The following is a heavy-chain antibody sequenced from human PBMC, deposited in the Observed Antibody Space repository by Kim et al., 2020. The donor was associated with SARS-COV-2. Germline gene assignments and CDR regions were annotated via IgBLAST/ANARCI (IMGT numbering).Heavy chain of an antibody. CDR1: GYTFTSYG. D-gene: IGHD3-3*01. J-gene: IGHJ4*02. CDR3: ARDGYYDFWSGYYEVGLGLSFSLDY. CDR2: ISAYNGNT. Sequence: ASVKVSCKASGYTFTSYGISWVRQAPGQGLEWMGWISAYNGNTNYAQKLQGRVTMTTDTSTSTAYMELRSLRSDDTAVYYCARDGYYDFWSGYYEVGLGLSFSLDYWGQGTLVTVSS. V-gene: IGHV1-18*01.